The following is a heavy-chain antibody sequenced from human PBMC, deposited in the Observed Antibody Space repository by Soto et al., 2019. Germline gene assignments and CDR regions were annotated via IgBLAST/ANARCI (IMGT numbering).Heavy chain of an antibody. D-gene: IGHD3-10*01. CDR1: GYTFTSYA. Sequence: ASVRVSCKASGYTFTSYAMHWVRQAPGQRLEWMGWINAGNGNTKYSQKFQGRVTITRDTSASTAYMELSSLRSEDMAVYYCARDRLAPYRYGPGGDYRGPRTVGTLSS. V-gene: IGHV1-3*01. CDR3: ARDRLAPYRYGPGGDY. CDR2: INAGNGNT. J-gene: IGHJ4*02.